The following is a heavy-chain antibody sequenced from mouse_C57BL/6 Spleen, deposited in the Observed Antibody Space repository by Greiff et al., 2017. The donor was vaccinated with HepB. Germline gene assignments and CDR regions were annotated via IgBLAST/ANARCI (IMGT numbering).Heavy chain of an antibody. V-gene: IGHV1-61*01. CDR3: ARLITTRYFDV. CDR2: IYPSDSET. CDR1: GYTFTSYW. Sequence: VKLQQPGAELVRPGSSVKLSCKASGYTFTSYWMDWVKQRPGQGLEWIGNIYPSDSETHYNQKFKDKATLTVDKSSSTAYMQLSSLTSEDSAVYYCARLITTRYFDVWGTGTTVTVSS. D-gene: IGHD1-1*01. J-gene: IGHJ1*03.